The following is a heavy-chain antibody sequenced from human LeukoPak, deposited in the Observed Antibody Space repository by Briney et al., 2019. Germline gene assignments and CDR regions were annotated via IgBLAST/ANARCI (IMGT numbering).Heavy chain of an antibody. CDR2: INPSSNAA. CDR1: GYTFSDYT. CDR3: ARSRELLDFDT. V-gene: IGHV1-2*02. D-gene: IGHD3-10*01. J-gene: IGHJ4*02. Sequence: ASVKVSCKTSGYTFSDYTIHWVQQAAGQGLERMGWINPSSNAANYAQRFEGRVSLTRDTSISTADMVLTSLTSDDTGVYYCARSRELLDFDTWGQGTLVSV.